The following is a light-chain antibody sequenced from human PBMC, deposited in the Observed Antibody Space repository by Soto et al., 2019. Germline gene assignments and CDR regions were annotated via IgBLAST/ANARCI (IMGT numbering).Light chain of an antibody. V-gene: IGLV2-8*01. CDR1: SSDVGGYNY. J-gene: IGLJ1*01. Sequence: QSARTQPPSASGSPGQSVTISCTGTSSDVGGYNYVSWYQQHPGKAPKLMIYEVSKRPSGVPDRFSGSKSGNTASLTVSGLQAEDEAAYYCSSYAGSNNYVFGTGTKVTVL. CDR3: SSYAGSNNYV. CDR2: EVS.